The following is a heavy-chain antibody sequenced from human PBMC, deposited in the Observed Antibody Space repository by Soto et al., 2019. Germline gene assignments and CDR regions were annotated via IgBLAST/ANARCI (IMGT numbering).Heavy chain of an antibody. Sequence: GGSLRLSCAASGSTFSSSAMTWVRQAPGKGLEWVSAISGSGSVTYYTSSVRGRFTISRDNSRNTLYLQMNNLRAEDTAVYYCSRNSSGGQGRTLDIWGQGTMVTVSS. J-gene: IGHJ3*02. D-gene: IGHD6-19*01. V-gene: IGHV3-23*01. CDR3: SRNSSGGQGRTLDI. CDR2: ISGSGSVT. CDR1: GSTFSSSA.